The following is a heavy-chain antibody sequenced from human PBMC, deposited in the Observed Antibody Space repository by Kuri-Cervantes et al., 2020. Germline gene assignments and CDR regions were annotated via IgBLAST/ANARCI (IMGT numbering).Heavy chain of an antibody. J-gene: IGHJ4*02. CDR2: ISWNSGSI. V-gene: IGHV3-9*01. Sequence: LSLTCAASGFTFDDYAMHWVRQAPRKGLEWVSGISWNSGSIGYADSVKGRFTISRDNAKNTLYLQMNSLRAEDTAIYYCVSRVYSNYYFDYWGQGALVTVSS. CDR3: VSRVYSNYYFDY. CDR1: GFTFDDYA. D-gene: IGHD4-11*01.